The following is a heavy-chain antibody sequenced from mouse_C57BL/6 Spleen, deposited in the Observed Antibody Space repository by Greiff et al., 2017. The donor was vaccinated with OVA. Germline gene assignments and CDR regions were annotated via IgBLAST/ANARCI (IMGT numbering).Heavy chain of an antibody. V-gene: IGHV3-6*01. J-gene: IGHJ4*01. D-gene: IGHD3-3*01. Sequence: EVQLQQSGPGLVKPSQSLSLTCSVTGYSITSGYYWNWIRQSPGNKLEWMGYISYDGSNNYNPSLKNRISITRDTSKNQFFLKLNSVTTEDTATYDCARGGGRGYAMDYWGQGTSVTVSS. CDR3: ARGGGRGYAMDY. CDR2: ISYDGSN. CDR1: GYSITSGYY.